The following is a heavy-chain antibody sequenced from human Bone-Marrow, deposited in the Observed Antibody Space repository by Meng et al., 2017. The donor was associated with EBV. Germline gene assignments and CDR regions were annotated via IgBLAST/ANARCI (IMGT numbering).Heavy chain of an antibody. D-gene: IGHD6-25*01. CDR1: GFTFSSYW. CDR2: INEDGGIT. Sequence: EVQLAESXXALVQPGGXLRLSCAASGFTFSSYWMHWVRQVPGKGLVWVSRINEDGGITTYADSVKGRFTIFRDNTKNTLYLQMNSLRAEDTAVYFCSRDLVGSDDDWGQGTLVNVSS. V-gene: IGHV3-74*01. J-gene: IGHJ4*02. CDR3: SRDLVGSDDD.